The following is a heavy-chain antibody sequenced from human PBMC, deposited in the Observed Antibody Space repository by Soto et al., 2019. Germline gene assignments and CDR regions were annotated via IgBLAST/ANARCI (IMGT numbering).Heavy chain of an antibody. J-gene: IGHJ6*02. V-gene: IGHV1-69*01. Sequence: QVQLVQSGAEVKKPGASVKVSCKASGYTFSSYAISWVRQAPGQGLEWMGGIIPIFGTANYAQKFQGRVTITADESTSTAYMELSSLRSEDTAVYYCARDRIIYGDYVKGGMDVWGQGTTVTVSS. CDR2: IIPIFGTA. CDR3: ARDRIIYGDYVKGGMDV. CDR1: GYTFSSYA. D-gene: IGHD4-17*01.